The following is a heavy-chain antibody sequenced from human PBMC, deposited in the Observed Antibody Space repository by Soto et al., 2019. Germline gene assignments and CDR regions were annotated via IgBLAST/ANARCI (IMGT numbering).Heavy chain of an antibody. CDR3: AAGQLWISWHYYYGMDV. V-gene: IGHV3-7*01. CDR2: INQDGTEK. Sequence: GGSLRLSCAASGLAFSTHWMTWVRQAPGKGLEWVANINQDGTEKYYVDSVKGRFTISRDNAKNSLYLQMNSLTAEDTALYYCAAGQLWISWHYYYGMDVWGQGTTVTVSS. J-gene: IGHJ6*02. D-gene: IGHD5-18*01. CDR1: GLAFSTHW.